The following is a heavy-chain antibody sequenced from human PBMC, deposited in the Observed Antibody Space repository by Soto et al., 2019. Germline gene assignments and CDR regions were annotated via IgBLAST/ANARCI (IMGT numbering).Heavy chain of an antibody. Sequence: SETLSLTCTFSGGSLGSTSYYWGWIRQPPGKGLEWIGSIYYSGNTYYNPSLQSRVAMSIDTSNNHFSLKLSSATAADTAVYYCAVYDMLAVYFPYYSFYYWGQGALVTVSS. J-gene: IGHJ4*02. CDR3: AVYDMLAVYFPYYSFYY. V-gene: IGHV4-39*02. CDR2: IYYSGNT. CDR1: GGSLGSTSYY. D-gene: IGHD3-9*01.